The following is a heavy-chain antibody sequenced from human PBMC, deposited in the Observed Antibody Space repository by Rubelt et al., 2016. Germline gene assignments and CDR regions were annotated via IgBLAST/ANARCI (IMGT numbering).Heavy chain of an antibody. D-gene: IGHD4-17*01. Sequence: SGAEVKKPGASVKVSCKASGYTFSNYGVTWVRQAPGQGLEWMGWVSAYNGNTNYVQKLQGRLTMTTDTSTNTAYMELRSLRSDDTAVYYCARGLNYGDYSDFWGQGTPVTVSS. V-gene: IGHV1-18*01. CDR1: GYTFSNYG. CDR2: VSAYNGNT. CDR3: ARGLNYGDYSDF. J-gene: IGHJ4*02.